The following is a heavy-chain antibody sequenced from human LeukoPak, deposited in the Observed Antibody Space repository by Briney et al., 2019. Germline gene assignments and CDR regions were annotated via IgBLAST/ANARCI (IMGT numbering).Heavy chain of an antibody. J-gene: IGHJ4*02. CDR3: AKDLLYSSSSAVDS. V-gene: IGHV3-23*01. CDR2: ISVSGGST. CDR1: GFTFSSYA. D-gene: IGHD6-6*01. Sequence: GGSLRLSCAASGFTFSSYAMSWVRQAPGKGLEWVSAISVSGGSTYYADSVKGRFTISRDNSKNTLYLQMDSPRAEDTAVYYCAKDLLYSSSSAVDSWGQGSLVTVSS.